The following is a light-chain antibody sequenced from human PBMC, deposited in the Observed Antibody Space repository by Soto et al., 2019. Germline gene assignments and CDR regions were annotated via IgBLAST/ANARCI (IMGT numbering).Light chain of an antibody. CDR3: QLRGT. CDR2: GES. J-gene: IGKJ2*01. V-gene: IGKV3-20*01. CDR1: QSVSSSY. Sequence: EIVLTQSPGNLSLSPGERATLSCRASQSVSSSYLAWYQQKPGQATMLLIYGESSRATGIPDRFSGSGSGIEFTLTISRLESEDFAVYYCQLRGTFRQGTKLEIK.